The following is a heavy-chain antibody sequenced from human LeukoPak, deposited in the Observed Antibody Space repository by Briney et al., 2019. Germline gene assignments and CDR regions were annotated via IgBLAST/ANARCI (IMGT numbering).Heavy chain of an antibody. J-gene: IGHJ2*01. CDR1: GGSISSYY. CDR3: ARDPLRITSWYFDL. V-gene: IGHV4-59*01. CDR2: IYYSGST. D-gene: IGHD3-10*01. Sequence: TPSETLSLTCTVSGGSISSYYWSWIRQPPGKGLEWIGYIYYSGSTNYNPSLKSRVTISVATSKNQFSLKLSPVTAADTAVYYCARDPLRITSWYFDLWGRATLVTVSS.